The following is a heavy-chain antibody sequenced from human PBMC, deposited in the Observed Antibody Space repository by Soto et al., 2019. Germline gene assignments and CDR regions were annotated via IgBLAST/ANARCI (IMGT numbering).Heavy chain of an antibody. D-gene: IGHD3-22*01. CDR3: AKVIGSGYYLDY. CDR2: ISGSGGST. J-gene: IGHJ4*02. Sequence: GSLRLSCAASGFTFSSYAMSWVRQAPGKGLEWVSAISGSGGSTYYADSVKGRFTISRDNSKNTLYLQMNSLRAEDTAVYYCAKVIGSGYYLDYWGQGTLVTVSS. CDR1: GFTFSSYA. V-gene: IGHV3-23*01.